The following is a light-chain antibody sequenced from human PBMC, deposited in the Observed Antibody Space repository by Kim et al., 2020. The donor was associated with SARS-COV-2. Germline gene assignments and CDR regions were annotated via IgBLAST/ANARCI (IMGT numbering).Light chain of an antibody. CDR3: QQSYIAPLT. Sequence: DIQMTQSPSSLSASIGDKVTISCRASQGISKYLHWYQQKPGKAPKLLIHSASSLQSGVPSRFSGSGSGTDFTLTIDDLQPEDFATFYCQQSYIAPLTFGGGTKVEIK. V-gene: IGKV1-39*01. CDR2: SAS. J-gene: IGKJ4*01. CDR1: QGISKY.